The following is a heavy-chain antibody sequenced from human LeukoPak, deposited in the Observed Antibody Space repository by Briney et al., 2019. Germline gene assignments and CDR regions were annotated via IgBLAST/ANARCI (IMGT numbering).Heavy chain of an antibody. J-gene: IGHJ3*02. CDR1: GGSSSLYY. D-gene: IGHD1-26*01. Sequence: SETLSLTCTVSGGSSSLYYWSWIRQPPGKGLEWIGYIYYSGSTNYNPSLKSRVTISVDTSKNQFSLKLTSVTAADTAVYYCARERGNLRGDAFDIWGQGTMVTVSS. V-gene: IGHV4-59*12. CDR3: ARERGNLRGDAFDI. CDR2: IYYSGST.